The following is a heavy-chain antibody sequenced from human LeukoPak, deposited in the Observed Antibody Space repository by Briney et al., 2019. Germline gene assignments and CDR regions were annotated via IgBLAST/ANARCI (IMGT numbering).Heavy chain of an antibody. Sequence: PSETLSLTCTVSGYSISSGYYWGWIRQPPGKGLEWIGSIYHSGSTYYNPSLKSRVTISVDTSKNQFSLKLSSVTAADTAVYYCARGDSSGYSQPFDYWGQGTLVTVSS. CDR3: ARGDSSGYSQPFDY. V-gene: IGHV4-38-2*02. CDR2: IYHSGST. CDR1: GYSISSGYY. D-gene: IGHD3-22*01. J-gene: IGHJ4*02.